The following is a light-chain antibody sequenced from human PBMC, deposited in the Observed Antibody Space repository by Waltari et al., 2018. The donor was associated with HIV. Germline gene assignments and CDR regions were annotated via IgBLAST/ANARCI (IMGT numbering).Light chain of an antibody. CDR3: SSYTSGSTLEV. V-gene: IGLV2-14*03. Sequence: QSALTQPASVSGSPGQSITISCTGTSSDVGDYNYVSCDQQHPGKAPKLMIYGVSNRPSGVSNRFSGSKSGNTASLTISGLQAEDEADYYCSSYTSGSTLEVFGTGTKVTVL. CDR1: SSDVGDYNY. J-gene: IGLJ1*01. CDR2: GVS.